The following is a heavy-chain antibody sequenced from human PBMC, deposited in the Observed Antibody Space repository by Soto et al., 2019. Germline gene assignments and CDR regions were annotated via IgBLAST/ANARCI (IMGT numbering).Heavy chain of an antibody. CDR1: GYTFTSYA. J-gene: IGHJ4*02. D-gene: IGHD6-19*01. CDR3: AIDSSGWYNVDY. V-gene: IGHV1-3*01. Sequence: ASVKVSCKASGYTFTSYAMHWVRQAPGQRLEWMGWINAGNGNTKYSQKFQGRVAMTRNTSISTAYMELSSLRSEDTAVYYCAIDSSGWYNVDYWGQGTLVTVSS. CDR2: INAGNGNT.